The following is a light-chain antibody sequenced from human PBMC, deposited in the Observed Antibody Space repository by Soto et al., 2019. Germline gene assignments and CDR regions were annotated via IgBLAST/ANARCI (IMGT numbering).Light chain of an antibody. V-gene: IGKV3-20*01. CDR2: GAS. J-gene: IGKJ2*01. CDR1: QSVSSSY. Sequence: EIVLTQYPGTLSLSPGERATLSCRASQSVSSSYLAWYQQKPGQAPRLLIYGASSRATGIPDRFSGSGSGTDFTLTISRLEPEDFAVYYCQQYGSSPPYTFGQGNKLEIK. CDR3: QQYGSSPPYT.